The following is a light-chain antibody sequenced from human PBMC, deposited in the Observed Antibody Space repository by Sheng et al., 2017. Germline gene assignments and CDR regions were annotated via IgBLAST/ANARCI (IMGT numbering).Light chain of an antibody. CDR3: QQFKSYTSLS. CDR2: KAY. J-gene: IGKJ4*01. V-gene: IGKV1-5*03. Sequence: DIQMTQSPSTLSASVGDRVSITCRASQSVSTWLAWYQQKPGKAPKLLIYKAYSLESGVPSRFSGSGSGTEFTLTISSLQPEDSGTYYCQQFKSYTSLSFGGGTKVEIK. CDR1: QSVSTW.